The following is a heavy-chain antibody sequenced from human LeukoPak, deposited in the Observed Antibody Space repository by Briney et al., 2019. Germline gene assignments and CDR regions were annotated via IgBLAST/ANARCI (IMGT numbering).Heavy chain of an antibody. CDR1: GYTFTGYY. V-gene: IGHV1-2*02. CDR2: INPNSGGT. CDR3: ARYYGGIHSYYYYYYMDV. D-gene: IGHD4-23*01. J-gene: IGHJ6*03. Sequence: ASVKVSCKASGYTFTGYYMHWVRQAPGQGLEWMGWINPNSGGTNYAQKFQGRVTMTRDTSTNTVYMELSSLRSEDTAVYYCARYYGGIHSYYYYYYMDVWGKGTTVTISS.